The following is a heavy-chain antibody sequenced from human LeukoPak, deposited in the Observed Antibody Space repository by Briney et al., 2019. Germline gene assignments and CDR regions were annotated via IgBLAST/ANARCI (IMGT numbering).Heavy chain of an antibody. D-gene: IGHD6-13*01. J-gene: IGHJ6*03. CDR3: ARWGYSSSWYDYYMDV. V-gene: IGHV1-69*05. Sequence: SVKVSCKASGGTFSSYAISWLRQAPGQGLEWMGGIIPIFGTANYAQKFQGRVTITTDESTSTAYMELSSLRSEDTAVYYCARWGYSSSWYDYYMDVWGKGTTVTVSS. CDR2: IIPIFGTA. CDR1: GGTFSSYA.